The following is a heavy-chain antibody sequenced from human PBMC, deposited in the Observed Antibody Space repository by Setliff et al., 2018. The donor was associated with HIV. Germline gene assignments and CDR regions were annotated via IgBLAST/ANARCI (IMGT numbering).Heavy chain of an antibody. D-gene: IGHD5-12*01. Sequence: PSETLSLTCTVSGGSVSSRSYYWSWIRQPPGKGLEWIGYIYYSGSTNYNPSLKSRVTISVDTSKNQFSLKLSSVTAADTAVYYCARVGGEMATIAGAFDIWGQGTMVTVSS. J-gene: IGHJ3*02. CDR1: GGSVSSRSYY. CDR2: IYYSGST. CDR3: ARVGGEMATIAGAFDI. V-gene: IGHV4-61*01.